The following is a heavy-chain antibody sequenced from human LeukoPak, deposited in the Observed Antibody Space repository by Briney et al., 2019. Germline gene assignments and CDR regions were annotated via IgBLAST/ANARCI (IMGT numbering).Heavy chain of an antibody. CDR2: INPSGGST. J-gene: IGHJ4*02. CDR3: ATDISTHYFGS. CDR1: GYTFTSYY. Sequence: ASVKVSCKAPGYTFTSYYMHWVRQAPGQGLEWMGIINPSGGSTSYAQKFQGRVTMTRDTSTSTVYMELSSLRSEDTAVYYCATDISTHYFGSWGQGTLVTVSP. D-gene: IGHD3-9*01. V-gene: IGHV1-46*01.